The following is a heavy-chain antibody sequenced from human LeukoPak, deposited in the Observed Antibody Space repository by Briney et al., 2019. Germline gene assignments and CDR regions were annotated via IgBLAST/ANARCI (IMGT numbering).Heavy chain of an antibody. D-gene: IGHD2-15*01. CDR3: ARDPGCSGASCPLDD. CDR1: AYSISSGY. CDR2: FSDSGRA. Sequence: KPSETLSLTCTVSAYSISSGYWGWIRQPPGKGLEWITSFSDSGRAYYNPSLKSRVTTSIDTSKNQFSLKLGSVTAADTAVYYCARDPGCSGASCPLDDWGQGALVTVSS. V-gene: IGHV4-38-2*02. J-gene: IGHJ4*02.